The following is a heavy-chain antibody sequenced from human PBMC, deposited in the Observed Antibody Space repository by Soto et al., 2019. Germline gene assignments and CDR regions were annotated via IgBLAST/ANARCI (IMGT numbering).Heavy chain of an antibody. J-gene: IGHJ6*03. CDR3: ARCDYVSLYMDV. CDR1: GYTFTSYA. Sequence: ASVKVSCKASGYTFTSYAMHWVRQAPGQRLEWMGWINAGNGNTKYSQKFQGRVTITRDTSASTAYMELRSLRSDDTAVYYCARCDYVSLYMDVWGKGTTVTVSS. D-gene: IGHD3-16*01. CDR2: INAGNGNT. V-gene: IGHV1-3*01.